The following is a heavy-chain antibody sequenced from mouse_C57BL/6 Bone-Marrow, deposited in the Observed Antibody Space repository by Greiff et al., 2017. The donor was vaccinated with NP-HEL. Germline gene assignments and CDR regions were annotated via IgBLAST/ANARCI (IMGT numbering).Heavy chain of an antibody. J-gene: IGHJ2*01. V-gene: IGHV1-72*01. CDR2: IDPNSGGN. Sequence: QVQLQQPGAEFVKPGASVKLSCKASGYTFTSYWMHWVKQRPGRGLEWIGRIDPNSGGNKYNEKFKSKAKLTVDKPSSTAYMQLSSLTSEDSAVYYCAREGIYYDYGYMDYWGQGTTLTVSS. CDR3: AREGIYYDYGYMDY. D-gene: IGHD2-4*01. CDR1: GYTFTSYW.